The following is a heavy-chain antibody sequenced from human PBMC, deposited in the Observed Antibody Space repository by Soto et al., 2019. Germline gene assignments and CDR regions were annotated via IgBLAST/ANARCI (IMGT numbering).Heavy chain of an antibody. Sequence: ASVKVSCKASGYTFTGYYMHWVRQAPGQGLEWMGGINPNSGGTNYAQKFQGWVTMTRDTSISTAYMELSRLRSDDTAVYYCARMRGYRGASGMDVWRQGTTVTVSS. CDR1: GYTFTGYY. CDR3: ARMRGYRGASGMDV. J-gene: IGHJ6*02. CDR2: INPNSGGT. D-gene: IGHD5-18*01. V-gene: IGHV1-2*04.